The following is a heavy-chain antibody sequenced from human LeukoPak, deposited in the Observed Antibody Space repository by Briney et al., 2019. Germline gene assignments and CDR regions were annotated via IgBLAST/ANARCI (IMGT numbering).Heavy chain of an antibody. V-gene: IGHV3-20*03. Sequence: GGSLRLSFAASGFTFDDYGMSWVRQAPGKGLEWVSGINWNGGSTGYADSVKGRFTISRDNAKNSLYLQMNSLRAEDTAVYYCARYLPGDYDILTGYYTPDYWGQGTLSPSPQ. CDR3: ARYLPGDYDILTGYYTPDY. D-gene: IGHD3-9*01. J-gene: IGHJ4*02. CDR2: INWNGGST. CDR1: GFTFDDYG.